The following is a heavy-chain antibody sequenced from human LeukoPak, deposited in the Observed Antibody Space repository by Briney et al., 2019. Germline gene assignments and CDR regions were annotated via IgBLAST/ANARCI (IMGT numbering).Heavy chain of an antibody. CDR2: INPNRGNT. D-gene: IGHD3-3*01. CDR3: ARCRGDFWSGYYWGYWFDP. CDR1: GYTFTGYY. Sequence: ASVKLSCEASGYTFTGYYMHWVRQAPGQGLEWMGWINPNRGNTGYAQKFQGQVTMNRSTFKSRAYMELSSLRSDDMAVYYCARCRGDFWSGYYWGYWFDPWGQGTLVTVSS. V-gene: IGHV1-8*02. J-gene: IGHJ5*02.